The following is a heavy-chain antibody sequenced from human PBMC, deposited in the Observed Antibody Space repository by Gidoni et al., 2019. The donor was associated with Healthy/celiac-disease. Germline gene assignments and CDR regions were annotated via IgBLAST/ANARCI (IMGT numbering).Heavy chain of an antibody. V-gene: IGHV5-51*01. D-gene: IGHD3-3*01. CDR3: ARSTYYDFWSGYFHY. J-gene: IGHJ4*02. CDR2: IYPGDSDT. CDR1: GYRFTSYW. Sequence: EVQLVQSGAEVKKPGESLKISCKGSGYRFTSYWIGWVRQMPGKGLDWMGIIYPGDSDTRYSPSFQGQVTISADKSISTAYLQWSSLKASDTAMYYCARSTYYDFWSGYFHYWGQGTLVTVSS.